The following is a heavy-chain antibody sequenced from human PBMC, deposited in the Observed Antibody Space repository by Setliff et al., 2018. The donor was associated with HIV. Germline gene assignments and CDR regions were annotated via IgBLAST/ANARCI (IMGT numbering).Heavy chain of an antibody. Sequence: GGSLRLSCAASGFTVSSNYMSWVRQAPGKGLEWVSVIGGHGSIIHYADSVKGRFTISRDNAKNSVYLQMHSLRVEDTAVYYCAAVPWGHSSLIIDHWGQGTPVTVSS. CDR1: GFTVSSNY. D-gene: IGHD3-16*01. CDR2: IGGHGSII. V-gene: IGHV3-11*04. CDR3: AAVPWGHSSLIIDH. J-gene: IGHJ4*02.